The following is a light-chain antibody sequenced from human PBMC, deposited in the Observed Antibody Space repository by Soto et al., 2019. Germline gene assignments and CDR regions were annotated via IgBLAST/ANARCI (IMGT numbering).Light chain of an antibody. CDR1: GSDVGYYNY. J-gene: IGLJ1*01. CDR3: SSYTSSRSYV. Sequence: SDLTQPASVSGSPGQSITISCTGTGSDVGYYNYVSWYQQHPGKAPKLMIYEVSNRPSGVSNRFSGSKSVNTASLTISGLQAEDEADYYCSSYTSSRSYVFGTGTKLTVL. V-gene: IGLV2-14*01. CDR2: EVS.